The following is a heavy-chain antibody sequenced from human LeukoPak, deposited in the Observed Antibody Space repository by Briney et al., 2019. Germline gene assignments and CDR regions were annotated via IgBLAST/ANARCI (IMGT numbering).Heavy chain of an antibody. J-gene: IGHJ4*02. CDR3: ARLGGYCSSTSCYFFD. Sequence: GESLKISCKGSGYSFTSYWISWVRQMPGKGLEWMGRIAPSDSYTNYSPSFQGHVTISADKSISTAYLQWSSLKASDTAMYCCARLGGYCSSTSCYFFDWGQGTLVTVSS. CDR2: IAPSDSYT. V-gene: IGHV5-10-1*01. D-gene: IGHD2-2*01. CDR1: GYSFTSYW.